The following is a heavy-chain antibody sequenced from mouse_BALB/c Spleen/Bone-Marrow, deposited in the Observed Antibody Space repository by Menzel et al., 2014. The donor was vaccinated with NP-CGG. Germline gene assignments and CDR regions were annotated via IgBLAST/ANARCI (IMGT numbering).Heavy chain of an antibody. D-gene: IGHD1-1*01. CDR1: GYTFSSYW. CDR2: ILPGRGST. Sequence: VKLVESGAELMKPGASVKISCKATGYTFSSYWIEWVKQRPGHGLEWIGEILPGRGSTNYNEKFKGKATFTSDTSPNTAYMQLSSLTSEDSAVYYCARWDTTAMDYWGQGTSVTVSS. V-gene: IGHV1-9*01. J-gene: IGHJ4*01. CDR3: ARWDTTAMDY.